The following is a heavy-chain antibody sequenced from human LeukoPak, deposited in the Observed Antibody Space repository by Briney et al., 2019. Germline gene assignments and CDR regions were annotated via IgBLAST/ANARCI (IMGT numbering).Heavy chain of an antibody. CDR3: ARDQEGFDY. V-gene: IGHV1-46*01. CDR2: IYPRDGST. J-gene: IGHJ4*02. CDR1: GYTFTSNY. Sequence: GASGKVSCKASGYTFTSNYIHWVRQAPGQGLEWMGMIYPRDGSTSYAQKFQGRVTVTRDTSTSTVHMELSGLRSEDTAVYYCARDQEGFDYWGQGTLVTASS.